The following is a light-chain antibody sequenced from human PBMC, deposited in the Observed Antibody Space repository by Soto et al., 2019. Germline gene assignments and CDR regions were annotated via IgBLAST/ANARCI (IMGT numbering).Light chain of an antibody. Sequence: IVMTQPPATLSVSPGERASLSRRASQSVSSDLAWYQQKPGQAPRLLIYGASTRATGIPARFSGSGSGTDFTLTISRLEPEDFAVYYCHQYGDSPQTFGQGTKVDI. CDR2: GAS. CDR1: QSVSSD. V-gene: IGKV3-15*01. J-gene: IGKJ1*01. CDR3: HQYGDSPQT.